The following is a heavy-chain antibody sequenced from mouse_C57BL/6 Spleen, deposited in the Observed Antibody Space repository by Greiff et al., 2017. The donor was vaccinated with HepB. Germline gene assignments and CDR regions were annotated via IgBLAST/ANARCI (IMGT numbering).Heavy chain of an antibody. Sequence: VKLQESGPGLVAPSQSLSITCTVSGFSLTSYGVHWVRQPPGKGLEWLVVIWSDGSTTYNSALKSRLSISKDNSKSQVFLKMNSLQTDDTAMYYCARQTDDGYFRFAYWGQGTLVTVSA. V-gene: IGHV2-6-1*01. CDR2: IWSDGST. J-gene: IGHJ3*01. CDR3: ARQTDDGYFRFAY. CDR1: GFSLTSYG. D-gene: IGHD2-3*01.